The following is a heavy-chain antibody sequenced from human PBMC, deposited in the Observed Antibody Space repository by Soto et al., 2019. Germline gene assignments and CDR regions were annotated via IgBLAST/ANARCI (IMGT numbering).Heavy chain of an antibody. CDR3: ARAPGIAVAGPHWYFDL. V-gene: IGHV3-33*01. CDR2: IWYDGSNK. J-gene: IGHJ2*01. CDR1: GFTFSSYG. Sequence: QVPLVESGGGVVQPGRSLRLSCAASGFTFSSYGMHWVRQAPGKGLEWVAVIWYDGSNKYYADSVKGRFTISRDNSKNTLYLQMNSLRAEDTAVYYCARAPGIAVAGPHWYFDLWGRGTLVTVSS. D-gene: IGHD6-19*01.